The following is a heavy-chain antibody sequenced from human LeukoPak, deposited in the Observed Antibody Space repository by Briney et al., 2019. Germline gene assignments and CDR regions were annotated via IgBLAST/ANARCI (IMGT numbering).Heavy chain of an antibody. Sequence: RGESLKISCEPSGSTFTHQWIGWVRQLPGTGLEWVGIIYPRDPDTIYSPSFQGHVTISADTSINTAYLEWRSLEASDTAMYYCARHSDVVGAIWGQGTQVTVSS. CDR3: ARHSDVVGAI. D-gene: IGHD3-16*01. J-gene: IGHJ4*02. CDR1: GSTFTHQW. CDR2: IYPRDPDT. V-gene: IGHV5-51*01.